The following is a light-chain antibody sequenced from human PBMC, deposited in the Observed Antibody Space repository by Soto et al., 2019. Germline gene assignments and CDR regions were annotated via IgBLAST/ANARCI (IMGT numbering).Light chain of an antibody. V-gene: IGLV2-8*01. CDR2: EVS. CDR3: RSYAGSNNLGV. CDR1: SSDVGGHNY. Sequence: QSVLTQPPSASGSPGQSVTISCTGTSSDVGGHNYVSWYQQHPGKAPKLMIYEVSKRPSGVPDRFSGSKSGNTASLTVSGLQAEDEADYYCRSYAGSNNLGVFGTGTKVTVL. J-gene: IGLJ1*01.